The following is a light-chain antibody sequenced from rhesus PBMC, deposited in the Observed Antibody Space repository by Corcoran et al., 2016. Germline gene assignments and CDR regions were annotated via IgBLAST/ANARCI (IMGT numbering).Light chain of an antibody. CDR1: QNIYSN. CDR3: QHYYDNPYS. Sequence: DIQMTQSPSSLSASVGDKVTITCRASQNIYSNLAWYQQKPGKAPKLLIYAASSLKTGIPSRFSGSGCGTDFTLTISSRQPEDSAAYYCQHYYDNPYSFGQGTKVEIK. J-gene: IGKJ2*01. CDR2: AAS. V-gene: IGKV1S17*01.